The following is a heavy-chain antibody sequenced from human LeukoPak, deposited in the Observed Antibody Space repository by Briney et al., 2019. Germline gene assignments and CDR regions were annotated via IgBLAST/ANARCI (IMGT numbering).Heavy chain of an antibody. V-gene: IGHV1-18*01. D-gene: IGHD3-22*01. CDR3: ARRVVAPSQLDDY. CDR2: ISAYNGNS. CDR1: GYTFSSYG. Sequence: ASEKVSCKASGYTFSSYGVSWVRQAPGQGLEWTGWISAYNGNSNYAQKLQGRVTMTTDTSTSTAYMELRSLRSDDTAVYYCARRVVAPSQLDDYWGQGTLVTVSS. J-gene: IGHJ4*02.